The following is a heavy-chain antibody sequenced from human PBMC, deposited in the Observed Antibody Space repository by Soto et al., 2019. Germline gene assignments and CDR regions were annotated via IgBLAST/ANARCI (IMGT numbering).Heavy chain of an antibody. CDR2: INSDGSST. V-gene: IGHV3-74*01. D-gene: IGHD2-8*01. CDR1: GFTFSSYW. J-gene: IGHJ5*02. Sequence: GGSLRLSCAASGFTFSSYWMHWVRQAPGKGLVWVSRINSDGSSTSYADSVKGRFTISRDNAKNTLYLQMNSLRAEDTAVYYCARENGSPNWFDPCGQGTLVTVST. CDR3: ARENGSPNWFDP.